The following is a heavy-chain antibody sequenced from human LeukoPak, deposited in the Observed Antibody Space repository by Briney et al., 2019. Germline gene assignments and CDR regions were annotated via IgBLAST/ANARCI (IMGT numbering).Heavy chain of an antibody. D-gene: IGHD6-19*01. CDR2: ISSSGSTI. J-gene: IGHJ6*03. V-gene: IGHV3-11*01. Sequence: GGSLRLSCAASGVTFSDYYMSWIRQAPGKGLEWVSYISSSGSTIYYAESVKGRFTISRDNAKNSLYLQMNSLRAEATAVYYCTRDRGSTGYYYYYMDGWGKGTTVTVSS. CDR3: TRDRGSTGYYYYYMDG. CDR1: GVTFSDYY.